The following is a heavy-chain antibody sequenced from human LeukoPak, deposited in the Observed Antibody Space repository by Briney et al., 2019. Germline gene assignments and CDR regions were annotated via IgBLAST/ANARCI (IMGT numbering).Heavy chain of an antibody. CDR2: ISGSGGST. Sequence: PGGSLRLSCAASGFTFSTYAMSWVRQAPGKGLEWVSAISGSGGSTYYADSVKGRFTISRDDSKNTLYLQMNSLRAEDTAVYYCAKKGVFCSSTSCHKGDAFDIWGQGTMVTVSS. V-gene: IGHV3-23*01. J-gene: IGHJ3*02. CDR3: AKKGVFCSSTSCHKGDAFDI. CDR1: GFTFSTYA. D-gene: IGHD2-2*02.